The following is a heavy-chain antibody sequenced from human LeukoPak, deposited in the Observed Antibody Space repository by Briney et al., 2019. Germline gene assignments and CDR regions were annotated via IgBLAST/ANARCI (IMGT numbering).Heavy chain of an antibody. V-gene: IGHV3-23*01. Sequence: GGSLRLSCAASGFTFSSYGMSWVRQAPGKGLEWVSSISGSGGRTYYADSVKGRFTISRDNSKNTLYLQMNSLRVEDTAVYSCAKFGRSSMVVTAGMKGRGHYWYFDLWGRGTLVTVSS. D-gene: IGHD2-21*02. CDR2: ISGSGGRT. CDR1: GFTFSSYG. CDR3: AKFGRSSMVVTAGMKGRGHYWYFDL. J-gene: IGHJ2*01.